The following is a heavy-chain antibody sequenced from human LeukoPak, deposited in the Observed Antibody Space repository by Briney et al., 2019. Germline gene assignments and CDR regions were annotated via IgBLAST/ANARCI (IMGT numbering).Heavy chain of an antibody. D-gene: IGHD3-10*01. CDR2: ISSSSSTI. J-gene: IGHJ6*02. CDR1: GFTFSDYY. CDR3: ARTRYYYGSGSYHLIFYGMDV. Sequence: GGSLRLSCAASGFTFSDYYMSWIRQAPGKGLEWVSYISSSSSTIYYADSVKGRFTISRDNAKNSLYLQMNSLRAEDTAVYYCARTRYYYGSGSYHLIFYGMDVWGQGTTVTVSS. V-gene: IGHV3-11*01.